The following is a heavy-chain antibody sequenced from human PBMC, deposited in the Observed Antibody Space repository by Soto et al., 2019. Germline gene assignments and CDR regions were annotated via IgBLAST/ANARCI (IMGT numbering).Heavy chain of an antibody. CDR2: IYYSGRT. V-gene: IGHV4-39*01. CDR1: GGSITSGSYY. D-gene: IGHD6-6*01. J-gene: IGHJ4*02. Sequence: PSETLSLTCTVSGGSITSGSYYWGWIRQPPGKGLEWIGSIYYSGRTGYNPSLKSRVTISIDTSKNQFSLKVTSLTVADTAVYYCARQASEGYSSSPFRYWGQGTLVTVSS. CDR3: ARQASEGYSSSPFRY.